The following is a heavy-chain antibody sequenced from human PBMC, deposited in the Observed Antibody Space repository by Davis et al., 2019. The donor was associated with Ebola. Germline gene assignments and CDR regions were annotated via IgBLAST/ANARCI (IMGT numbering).Heavy chain of an antibody. V-gene: IGHV3-48*03. CDR1: GFTFSDYE. J-gene: IGHJ4*02. CDR2: ISPSASRM. D-gene: IGHD5-18*01. CDR3: VPGTWI. Sequence: GESLKISCPASGFTFSDYEMNWVRQTPEKGLEWVSYISPSASRMFYAESVKGRFTISRDDAKNSLFLQMNSLRVEDTAVYYCVPGTWIRGQGRLVTVSS.